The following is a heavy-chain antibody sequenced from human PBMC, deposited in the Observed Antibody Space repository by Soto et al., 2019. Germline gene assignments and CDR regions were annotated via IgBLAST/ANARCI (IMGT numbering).Heavy chain of an antibody. CDR3: VRERGLSSFYGMDV. CDR2: ITSSSGHI. D-gene: IGHD3-10*01. J-gene: IGHJ6*02. CDR1: GFTLTTYT. Sequence: GGSLRLSCEASGFTLTTYTMNWVRQASGKGLEWVSSITSSSGHIYYADSVKGRFTISRDNARNALYLQMNSLRAEDTAVYYCVRERGLSSFYGMDVWGQGTTVTVSS. V-gene: IGHV3-21*01.